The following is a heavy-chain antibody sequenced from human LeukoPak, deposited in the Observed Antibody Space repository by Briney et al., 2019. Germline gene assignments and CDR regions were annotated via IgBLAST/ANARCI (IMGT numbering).Heavy chain of an antibody. D-gene: IGHD3-9*01. CDR2: INDSRIT. J-gene: IGHJ4*02. CDR1: GGSFNGYY. V-gene: IGHV4-34*01. Sequence: PPDTLSLTCAVHGGSFNGYYWSWIRQPPGKGLEWIGEINDSRITKYNPSLKSRVTISVDTSKNQFSLKLNSVTAADTAVYYCARGPPMDYDILVGYYRFDYWGQGTLVTVSS. CDR3: ARGPPMDYDILVGYYRFDY.